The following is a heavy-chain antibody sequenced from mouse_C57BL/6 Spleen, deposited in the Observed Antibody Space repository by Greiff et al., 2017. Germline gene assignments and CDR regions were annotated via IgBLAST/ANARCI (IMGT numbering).Heavy chain of an antibody. V-gene: IGHV14-4*01. D-gene: IGHD1-1*01. CDR3: TLYGSPYYYAMDY. CDR2: IDPENGDT. J-gene: IGHJ4*01. CDR1: GFNIKDDY. Sequence: VQLKQSGAELVRPGASVKLSCTASGFNIKDDYMHWVKQRPEQGLEWIGWIDPENGDTEYASKFQGKATITADTSSNTAYLQLRSLTSEDTAVXYCTLYGSPYYYAMDYWGQGTSVTVSS.